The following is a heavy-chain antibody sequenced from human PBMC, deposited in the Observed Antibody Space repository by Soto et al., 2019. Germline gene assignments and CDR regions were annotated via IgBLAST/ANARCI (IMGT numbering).Heavy chain of an antibody. Sequence: GSLRLTCTASGFTFGDYSMSWVRQAPGKGLEWVGFIRSKVYGGTTESATTVKSRFAISRDDSKRIDDPKTNSTKRAERSAYYCTRDLGYCSSTRCRNSGMDVGGHGTKVTVS. V-gene: IGHV3-49*04. CDR2: IRSKVYGGTT. CDR1: GFTFGDYS. CDR3: TRDLGYCSSTRCRNSGMDV. D-gene: IGHD2-2*01. J-gene: IGHJ6*02.